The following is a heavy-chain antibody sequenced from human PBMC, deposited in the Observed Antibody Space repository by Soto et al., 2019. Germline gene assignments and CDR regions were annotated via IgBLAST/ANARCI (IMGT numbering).Heavy chain of an antibody. J-gene: IGHJ4*02. Sequence: QVQLVESGGGVVQPGRSLRLSCVASGFTFSLYGIHWVRQAPGKGLEWVALISDDGSNQYFADSVKGRFTISRDNSNNTLYLQMNSLRPEDTAVYFCAKDWGYGDYVCDLWGQGTLVTVSS. CDR1: GFTFSLYG. CDR3: AKDWGYGDYVCDL. CDR2: ISDDGSNQ. D-gene: IGHD4-17*01. V-gene: IGHV3-30*18.